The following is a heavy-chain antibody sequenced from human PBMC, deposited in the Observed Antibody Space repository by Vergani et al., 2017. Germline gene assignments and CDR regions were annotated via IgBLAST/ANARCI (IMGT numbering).Heavy chain of an antibody. CDR3: AKGGLQWLDYDAFDI. J-gene: IGHJ3*02. CDR2: ISGSGGST. D-gene: IGHD6-19*01. Sequence: EVQLLESGGGLVQPGGSLRLSCAASGFTFSSYAMSWVRQAPGKGLEWVSAISGSGGSTYYADSVKGRFTISRDNAKNSLYLQMNSLRAEDTALYYCAKGGLQWLDYDAFDIWGQGTMVTVSS. V-gene: IGHV3-23*01. CDR1: GFTFSSYA.